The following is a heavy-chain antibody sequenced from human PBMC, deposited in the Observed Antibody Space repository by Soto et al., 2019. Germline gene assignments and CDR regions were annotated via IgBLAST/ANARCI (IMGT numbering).Heavy chain of an antibody. J-gene: IGHJ5*02. V-gene: IGHV3-11*06. CDR3: AGAYSGSSGWFDP. D-gene: IGHD1-26*01. Sequence: QVQLVESGGGLVKPGGSLRLSCAASGFTFSDYYMSWIRQAPGKGLEWVSYISSSSSYTNYADSVKGRFTISRDNGKNSLYLQMNSLRAEDTAVYYCAGAYSGSSGWFDPWGQGTLVTVSS. CDR2: ISSSSSYT. CDR1: GFTFSDYY.